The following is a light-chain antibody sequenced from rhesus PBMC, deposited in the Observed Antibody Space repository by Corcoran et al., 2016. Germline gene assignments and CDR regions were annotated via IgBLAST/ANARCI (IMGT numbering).Light chain of an antibody. CDR3: QHGYGTPFT. V-gene: IGKV3S9*01. J-gene: IGKJ3*01. Sequence: EIVMTQSPATLSLSPGERATLSCRASQSVNSYVAWYQQKPEQAPRLLIYDSSRRATCIPDRISGSGSGTDVTLISSSLEPEDVATYYCQHGYGTPFTFGPGTKLDIK. CDR2: DSS. CDR1: QSVNSY.